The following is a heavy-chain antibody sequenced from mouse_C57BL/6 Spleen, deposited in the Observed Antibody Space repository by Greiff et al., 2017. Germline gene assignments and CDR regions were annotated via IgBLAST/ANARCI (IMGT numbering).Heavy chain of an antibody. J-gene: IGHJ3*01. V-gene: IGHV1-26*01. CDR2: INPNNGGT. Sequence: EVQLQQSGPELVKPGASVKISCKASGYTFTDYYMNWVKQSHGKSLEWIGDINPNNGGTSYNQKFKGKATLTVDKSSSTAYMELRSLTSEDSAVYYCARGGSSPGLAYWGQGTLVTVSA. CDR1: GYTFTDYY. CDR3: ARGGSSPGLAY. D-gene: IGHD1-1*01.